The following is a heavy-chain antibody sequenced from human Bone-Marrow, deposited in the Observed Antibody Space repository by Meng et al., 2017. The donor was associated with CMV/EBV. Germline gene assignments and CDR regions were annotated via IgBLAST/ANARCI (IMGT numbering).Heavy chain of an antibody. CDR1: GGSISSGSYY. CDR2: IYYSGST. CDR3: ARGRTYYGFYYYYGMDV. D-gene: IGHD3-10*01. J-gene: IGHJ6*02. V-gene: IGHV4-31*03. Sequence: SETLSLTCTVSGGSISSGSYYWSWIRQRPGRGLEWIGYIYYSGSTYYNPSLKSRVTISVDTSTNQFSLTLSSVTAADTAVYYCARGRTYYGFYYYYGMDVWGQGTTVTVSS.